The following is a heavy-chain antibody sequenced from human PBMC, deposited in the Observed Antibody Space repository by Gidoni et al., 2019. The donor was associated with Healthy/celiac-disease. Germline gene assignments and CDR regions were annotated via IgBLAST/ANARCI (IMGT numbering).Heavy chain of an antibody. D-gene: IGHD3-9*01. CDR3: ARHSFSTYYDILTGYYPNWFDP. CDR2: IYYSGSP. CDR1: GGSISSSSYY. J-gene: IGHJ5*02. V-gene: IGHV4-39*01. Sequence: QLQLQESGPGLVKPSETLSLTCTVSGGSISSSSYYWGWTRQPPGKGLEWIGSIYYSGSPYYNPSLKSRVTISVDTSKNQFSLKLSSVTAADTAVYYCARHSFSTYYDILTGYYPNWFDPWGQGTLVTVSS.